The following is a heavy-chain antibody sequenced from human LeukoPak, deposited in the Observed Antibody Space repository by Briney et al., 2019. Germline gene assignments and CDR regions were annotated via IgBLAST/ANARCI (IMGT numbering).Heavy chain of an antibody. CDR1: GGPISNYY. J-gene: IGHJ4*02. CDR3: ARHVDASMSYFDL. CDR2: VSYAGSA. Sequence: SETLSLTCTVSGGPISNYYWSWIRQPPGRGLEWFGSVSYAGSANYSPSVRSRATISLDTSKKQVSLKLNSVTAADTAFYFCARHVDASMSYFDLWGQGTLVTVSS. V-gene: IGHV4-59*08. D-gene: IGHD5-12*01.